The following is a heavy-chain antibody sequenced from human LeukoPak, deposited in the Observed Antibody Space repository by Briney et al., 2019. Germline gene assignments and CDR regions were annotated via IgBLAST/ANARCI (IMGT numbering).Heavy chain of an antibody. CDR3: ARGPPPAYYYYYYMDV. CDR2: ITNSGGST. Sequence: GGSLRLSCAASGFTFSSYWMTWVRQAPGKGLEWVSIITNSGGSTYYTDSVKGRFTISRDNSKNTLYLQMNSLRAEDTAVYYCARGPPPAYYYYYYMDVWGKGTTVTVSS. V-gene: IGHV3-23*01. CDR1: GFTFSSYW. J-gene: IGHJ6*03.